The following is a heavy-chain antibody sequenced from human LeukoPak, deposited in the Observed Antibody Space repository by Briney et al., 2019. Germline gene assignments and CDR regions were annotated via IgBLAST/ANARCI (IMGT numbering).Heavy chain of an antibody. Sequence: PGGSLRLSCAASSFTFSTYTMNWVRQAPGKGLEWVSSISSSSAYIFYADSVKGRFTISRDNSESTLYLQMNSLRAEDTALYYCAKGGAVPAARRAFDIWGQGTMVTVSS. J-gene: IGHJ3*02. CDR2: ISSSSAYI. CDR3: AKGGAVPAARRAFDI. CDR1: SFTFSTYT. V-gene: IGHV3-21*04. D-gene: IGHD2-2*01.